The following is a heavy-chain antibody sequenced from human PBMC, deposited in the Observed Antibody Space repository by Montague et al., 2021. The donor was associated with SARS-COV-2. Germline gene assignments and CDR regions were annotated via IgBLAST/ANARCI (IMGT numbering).Heavy chain of an antibody. V-gene: IGHV3-74*01. Sequence: SLRLSCAASGFTFSSYWMHWVRQASGKGLVRVSRINSDGSSTSYADSVKGRFTISRDNAKNTLYLQMNSLRAEDTAVYYCAVDDILTGYYNEYGMDVWGQGTTVTVSS. CDR2: INSDGSST. CDR1: GFTFSSYW. J-gene: IGHJ6*02. CDR3: AVDDILTGYYNEYGMDV. D-gene: IGHD3-9*01.